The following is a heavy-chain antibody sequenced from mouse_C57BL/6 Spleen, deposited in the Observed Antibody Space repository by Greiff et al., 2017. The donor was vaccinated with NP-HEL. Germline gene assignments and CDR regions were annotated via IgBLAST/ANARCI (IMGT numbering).Heavy chain of an antibody. Sequence: EAHLVESGGGLVKPGGSLKLSCAASGFTFSDYGMHWVRQAPQKGLEWVAYISSGSSTIYYADTVKGRFTISRDNAKNTLFLQMTSLRSEDTAMYYCARPGSSYLWYFDVWGTGTTVTVSS. CDR3: ARPGSSYLWYFDV. CDR2: ISSGSSTI. CDR1: GFTFSDYG. V-gene: IGHV5-17*01. D-gene: IGHD1-1*01. J-gene: IGHJ1*03.